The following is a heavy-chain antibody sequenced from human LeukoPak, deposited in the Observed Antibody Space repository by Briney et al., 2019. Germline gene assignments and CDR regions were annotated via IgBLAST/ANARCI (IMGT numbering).Heavy chain of an antibody. V-gene: IGHV1-69*05. CDR2: IIPIFSTA. D-gene: IGHD3-22*01. Sequence: ASVKVSCKASGGTFSSYAISWVRQAPGQGLKWMGGIIPIFSTANYAQKFQGRVTMTRNTSISTTYMELSSLRSEDTAVYYCARASWSDSSGYYYAFDYWGQGTLVTVSS. CDR1: GGTFSSYA. J-gene: IGHJ4*02. CDR3: ARASWSDSSGYYYAFDY.